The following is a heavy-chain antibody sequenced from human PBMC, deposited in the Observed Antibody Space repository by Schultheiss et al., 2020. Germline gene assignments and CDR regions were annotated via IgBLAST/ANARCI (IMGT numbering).Heavy chain of an antibody. V-gene: IGHV1-46*01. CDR3: ARALLFRTDDDYFEH. J-gene: IGHJ4*02. CDR1: GYTFTGYY. Sequence: ASVKVSCKASGYTFTGYYMHWVRQAPGQGLEWMGIINPSGGSTSYAQKFQGRVTMTRDTSTSTVYMELSSLRSEDTAVYYCARALLFRTDDDYFEHWGLGTLVTVYS. CDR2: INPSGGST. D-gene: IGHD5-18*01.